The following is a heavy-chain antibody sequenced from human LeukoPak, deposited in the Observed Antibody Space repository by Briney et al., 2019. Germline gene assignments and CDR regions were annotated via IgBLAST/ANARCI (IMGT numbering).Heavy chain of an antibody. CDR2: FDPEDGET. Sequence: GASVKVSCKVSGYTLTELSMHWVRQAPGKGLEWMGGFDPEDGETIYAQKFQGRVTMTEDTSTDTAYMELSSLRSEDTAVYYCGTGVNWNPEDDAFDIWGQGTMVTVSS. CDR3: GTGVNWNPEDDAFDI. J-gene: IGHJ3*02. D-gene: IGHD1-20*01. CDR1: GYTLTELS. V-gene: IGHV1-24*01.